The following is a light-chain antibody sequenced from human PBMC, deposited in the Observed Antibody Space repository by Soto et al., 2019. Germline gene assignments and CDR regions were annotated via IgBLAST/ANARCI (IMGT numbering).Light chain of an antibody. CDR2: AVT. J-gene: IGLJ1*01. CDR1: ATDVGAYNY. CDR3: SSYTTSNTLV. V-gene: IGLV2-14*01. Sequence: QSVLTQPASVSGSPGQSITISCTGTATDVGAYNYVSWYQQHPGRAPKLIIYAVTDRPSGVADRFSGSKSGDTASLTISGLQAEDEAHYYCSSYTTSNTLVFGTGTKLTVL.